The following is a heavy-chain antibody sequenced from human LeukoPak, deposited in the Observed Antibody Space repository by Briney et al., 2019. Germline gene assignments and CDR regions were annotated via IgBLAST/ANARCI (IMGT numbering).Heavy chain of an antibody. CDR3: ARLDFRDGDYVFWY. CDR1: GGSISSDY. Sequence: SETLSLTCTVSGGSISSDYWNWIRQPPGKGLEWVGSISDRGNTDYNPSLKSRVSISVDTSESQFSLILRSVTAADTAVYYCARLDFRDGDYVFWYWGQGTLVTVSS. CDR2: ISDRGNT. V-gene: IGHV4-59*08. D-gene: IGHD4-17*01. J-gene: IGHJ4*02.